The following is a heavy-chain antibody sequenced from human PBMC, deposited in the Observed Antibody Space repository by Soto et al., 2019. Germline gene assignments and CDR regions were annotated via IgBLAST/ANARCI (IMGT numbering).Heavy chain of an antibody. CDR3: AGWGSQQLVREGTYYYGMDV. V-gene: IGHV4-34*01. J-gene: IGHJ6*02. CDR1: GGSCSGYY. CDR2: INHSGST. D-gene: IGHD6-13*01. Sequence: SETLSLTCAVYGGSCSGYYWSWIRQPPGKGLEWIGEINHSGSTNYNPSLKSRVPLSVDTSKNQFSLKLSSVTAADTAVYYCAGWGSQQLVREGTYYYGMDVWGQGTTVTVSS.